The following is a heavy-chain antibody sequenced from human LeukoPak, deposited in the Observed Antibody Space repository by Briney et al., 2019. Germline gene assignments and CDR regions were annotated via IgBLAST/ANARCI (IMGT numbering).Heavy chain of an antibody. J-gene: IGHJ4*02. D-gene: IGHD3-9*01. CDR1: GFTFSSSA. Sequence: PGGSLRLSCAASGFTFSSSAMNWVRQAPGKGLEWVSSINNVASHIYYAGSVRGRFTISRDNAKNLLYLQMDSLRAEDTAVYYCARDPTHYLRYGYFDYWGQETLVTVSS. CDR3: ARDPTHYLRYGYFDY. V-gene: IGHV3-21*01. CDR2: INNVASHI.